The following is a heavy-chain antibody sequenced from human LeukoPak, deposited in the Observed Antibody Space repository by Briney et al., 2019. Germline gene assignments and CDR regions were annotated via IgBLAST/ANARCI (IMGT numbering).Heavy chain of an antibody. D-gene: IGHD2-2*01. CDR1: GYTFTSYY. CDR2: INPSGGST. Sequence: GASVKVSCKASGYTFTSYYMHWVRQAPGQGLEWMGIINPSGGSTSYAPKFQGRVTMTRDTSTSTVYMELSSLRSEDTAVYYCARGGYCSSTSCPFYYYYYGMDVWGQGTTVTVSS. CDR3: ARGGYCSSTSCPFYYYYYGMDV. V-gene: IGHV1-46*01. J-gene: IGHJ6*02.